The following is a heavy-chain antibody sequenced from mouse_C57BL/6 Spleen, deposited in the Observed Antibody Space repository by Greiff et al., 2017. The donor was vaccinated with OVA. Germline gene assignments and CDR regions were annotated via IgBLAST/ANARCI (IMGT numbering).Heavy chain of an antibody. Sequence: VQLVESGPGLVQPSQSLSITCTVSGFSLTSYGVHWVRQSPGKGLEWLGVIWSGGSTDYNAAFISRLSISKDNSKSQVFFKMNSLQDDDTAIYYCAIISPYYYGTPRYFDVWGTGTTVTVSS. J-gene: IGHJ1*03. CDR2: IWSGGST. CDR1: GFSLTSYG. D-gene: IGHD1-1*01. V-gene: IGHV2-2*01. CDR3: AIISPYYYGTPRYFDV.